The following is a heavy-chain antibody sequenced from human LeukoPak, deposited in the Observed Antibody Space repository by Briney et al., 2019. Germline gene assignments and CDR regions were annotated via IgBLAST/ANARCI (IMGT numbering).Heavy chain of an antibody. D-gene: IGHD6-6*01. J-gene: IGHJ4*02. CDR1: GYTFTGYY. CDR3: ARVKIGARPLDY. CDR2: VNPNSGAT. V-gene: IGHV1-2*02. Sequence: ASVKVSCKASGYTFTGYYIHWVQQAPGQGLEWMGWVNPNSGATNYAQKFQGRVTMTRHTSISTAYVELSRLRSDDTAVYYCARVKIGARPLDYWGQGTLVTVSS.